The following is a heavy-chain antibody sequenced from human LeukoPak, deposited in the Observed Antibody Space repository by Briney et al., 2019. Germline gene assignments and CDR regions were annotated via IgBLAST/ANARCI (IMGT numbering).Heavy chain of an antibody. CDR3: ARGPEWDLDAFDI. J-gene: IGHJ3*02. V-gene: IGHV4-39*01. CDR1: GGSISSSSYY. D-gene: IGHD1-26*01. CDR2: IYYSGST. Sequence: SETLSLTCTVSGGSISSSSYYWGWIRQPPGKGLEWIGSIYYSGSTYYNPSLKSRVTISVDTSKNQFSLKLSSVTAADTAVYYCARGPEWDLDAFDIWGQGIMVTVSS.